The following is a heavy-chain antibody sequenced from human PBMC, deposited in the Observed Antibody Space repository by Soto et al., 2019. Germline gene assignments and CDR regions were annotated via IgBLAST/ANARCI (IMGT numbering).Heavy chain of an antibody. CDR1: GGTFRTYA. CDR2: ILPKSASA. Sequence: QVQVVQSGAEVKKPGSSVRVSCKASGGTFRTYAFSWVRQAPGHGLEWMGGILPKSASAQYAHKFQGRVRITADEFTTTAYMGLNSLTSEDTAVYYCAISRDAVVADYYYAMEFWGQGTAVLVSS. CDR3: AISRDAVVADYYYAMEF. J-gene: IGHJ6*02. D-gene: IGHD6-6*01. V-gene: IGHV1-69*01.